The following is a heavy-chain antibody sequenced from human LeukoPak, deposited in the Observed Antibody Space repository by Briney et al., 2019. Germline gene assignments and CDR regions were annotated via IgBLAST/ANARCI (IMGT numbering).Heavy chain of an antibody. CDR3: ARDMCQGDCYSSDY. Sequence: GGSLRLSCAPSGLTFSINAMHWVRQAPPMGLQRVAVISYDGINKYYADSVKGRFTISRDNSKNALYLQMNSLRVEDTAVYYCARDMCQGDCYSSDYWGQGTLVTVSS. CDR1: GLTFSINA. V-gene: IGHV3-33*01. CDR2: ISYDGINK. J-gene: IGHJ4*02. D-gene: IGHD2-21*02.